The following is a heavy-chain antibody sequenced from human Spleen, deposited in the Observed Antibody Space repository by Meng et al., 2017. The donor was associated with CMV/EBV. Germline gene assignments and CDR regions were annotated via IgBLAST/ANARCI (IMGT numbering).Heavy chain of an antibody. CDR3: ARAGISGYYFDY. J-gene: IGHJ4*02. CDR2: INPKSGGT. D-gene: IGHD1-14*01. V-gene: IGHV1-2*02. Sequence: ASVKVSCKASGYTFIGYDLHWVRQAPGQGLEWMGWINPKSGGTNYAQRFQGRVTMTRDTSINTVYMELRRLRSDDTAVYYCARAGISGYYFDYWGQGTLVTVSS. CDR1: GYTFIGYD.